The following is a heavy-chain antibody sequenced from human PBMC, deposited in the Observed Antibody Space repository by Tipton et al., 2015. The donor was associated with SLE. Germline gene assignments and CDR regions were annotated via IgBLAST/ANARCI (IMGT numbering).Heavy chain of an antibody. Sequence: TLSLTCGVYDGSFSGYFWSWVRQPPGKGLEWIGEIYHSGSTNYNPSLKSRVTMSADTSKDQFSLKLSSVTVADTAVYYCARDGSTTSYYYNGLDVWGQGTTVTVSS. J-gene: IGHJ6*02. V-gene: IGHV4-34*01. CDR1: DGSFSGYF. CDR2: IYHSGST. D-gene: IGHD2-15*01. CDR3: ARDGSTTSYYYNGLDV.